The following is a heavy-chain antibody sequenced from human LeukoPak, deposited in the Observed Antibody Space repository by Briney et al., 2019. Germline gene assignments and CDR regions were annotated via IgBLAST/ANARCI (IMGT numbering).Heavy chain of an antibody. CDR2: INPNSGGT. J-gene: IGHJ6*02. D-gene: IGHD4-17*01. Sequence: ASVKVSCKASGYTFTGYYMHWVRQAPGQGLEWMGWINPNSGGTNYAQKFQGRVTMTRDTSISTAYMELSRLRSDDTAVYYCATHDYGDYRRMDAWGQGTTVTVSS. CDR3: ATHDYGDYRRMDA. CDR1: GYTFTGYY. V-gene: IGHV1-2*02.